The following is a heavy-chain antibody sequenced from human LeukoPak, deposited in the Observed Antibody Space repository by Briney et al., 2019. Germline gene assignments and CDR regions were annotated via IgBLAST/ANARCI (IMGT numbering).Heavy chain of an antibody. CDR3: ARDNAETYYDILTGYYPAFRAFDI. J-gene: IGHJ3*02. CDR2: IYTSGNT. V-gene: IGHV4-4*07. CDR1: GGSSSSCY. D-gene: IGHD3-9*01. Sequence: SETLSLTCTASGGSSSSCYWTWIRPPAGKGLEWIGRIYTSGNTNYNHSLKSRVTMSVDTSKNHFSLKLRSVTAADTAVYYCARDNAETYYDILTGYYPAFRAFDIWAKGQWSPSLQ.